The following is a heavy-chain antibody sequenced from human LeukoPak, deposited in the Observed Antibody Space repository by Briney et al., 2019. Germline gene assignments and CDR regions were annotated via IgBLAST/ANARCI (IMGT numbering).Heavy chain of an antibody. CDR3: AGSMTTGTEPVDP. D-gene: IGHD4-17*01. CDR2: IIPILGIA. J-gene: IGHJ5*02. V-gene: IGHV1-69*04. Sequence: ASVKVSCKASGGTFSSYAISWVRQAPGQGLEWMGRIIPILGIANYAQKFQGRVTITADKSTSTAYMELSSLGSEDTAVYYCAGSMTTGTEPVDPWGQGTLVTVSS. CDR1: GGTFSSYA.